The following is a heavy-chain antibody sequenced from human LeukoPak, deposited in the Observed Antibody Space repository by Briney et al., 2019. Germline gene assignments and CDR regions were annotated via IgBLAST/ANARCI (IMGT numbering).Heavy chain of an antibody. CDR2: IGGGGRTT. D-gene: IGHD6-6*01. J-gene: IGHJ4*02. Sequence: GGSLRVSCAASGFSFSTYDMSWVRQAPGKGLEWVSVIGGGGRTTYYAQSLKGRFTISRDNSKSTLFLQINSLRVEDTAIYYCAGEAAHFDYWGQGTLVTVSS. CDR1: GFSFSTYD. V-gene: IGHV3-23*01. CDR3: AGEAAHFDY.